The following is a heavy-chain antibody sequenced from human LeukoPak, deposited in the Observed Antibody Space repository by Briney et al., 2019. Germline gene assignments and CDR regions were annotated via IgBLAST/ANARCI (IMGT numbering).Heavy chain of an antibody. CDR3: ARGYDSSGYFSD. V-gene: IGHV7-4-1*02. Sequence: GASVKVSCKASGYTFSSNAINWVRQAPGQGLEWMGWINTNTGNPTYAQGFTGRFVFSLDTSVSTAYLRISSLKAEDTAEYFCARGYDSSGYFSDWGQGTLVTVSS. CDR2: INTNTGNP. J-gene: IGHJ4*02. CDR1: GYTFSSNA. D-gene: IGHD3-22*01.